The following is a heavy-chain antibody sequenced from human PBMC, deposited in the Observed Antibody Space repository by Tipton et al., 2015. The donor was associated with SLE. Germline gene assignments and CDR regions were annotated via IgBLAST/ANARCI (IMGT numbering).Heavy chain of an antibody. V-gene: IGHV4-38-2*02. Sequence: TLSLTCAVSGYSISSGYYWGWIRQPPGKGLEGFGSIYYSGSTNYNPSLKSRVTISVDTSKNQFSLKLSSVTAADTAVYYCARDGGRAAAAGDDAFDIWGQGTMVTVSS. CDR3: ARDGGRAAAAGDDAFDI. CDR1: GYSISSGYY. D-gene: IGHD6-13*01. CDR2: IYYSGST. J-gene: IGHJ3*02.